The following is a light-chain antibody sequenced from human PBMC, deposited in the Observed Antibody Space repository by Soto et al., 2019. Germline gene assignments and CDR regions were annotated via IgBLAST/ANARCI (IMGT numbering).Light chain of an antibody. Sequence: QSVLTQPASVSGSPGQSITISCSGTSSDVGGYNHVSWYQQHPGKAPKVMIYEVSNRPSGASNRFSGSKSGNTASLTISGLRAEDEADYYCISYTSSNTYVFGTGTQLTVL. J-gene: IGLJ1*01. CDR1: SSDVGGYNH. V-gene: IGLV2-14*01. CDR2: EVS. CDR3: ISYTSSNTYV.